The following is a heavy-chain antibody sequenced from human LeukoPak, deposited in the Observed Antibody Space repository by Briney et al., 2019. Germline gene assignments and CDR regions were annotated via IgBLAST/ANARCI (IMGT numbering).Heavy chain of an antibody. CDR3: AKRAGPYAFDI. CDR1: GFAFSSYA. Sequence: GGSLRLSCAASGFAFSSYAMSWVRQAPGKGLEWVSGLSASGGITYYADSVKGRFTISRDNAKNSLYLQMNSLRPEDTAFYYCAKRAGPYAFDIWGQGTMVTVSS. V-gene: IGHV3-23*01. CDR2: LSASGGIT. J-gene: IGHJ3*02.